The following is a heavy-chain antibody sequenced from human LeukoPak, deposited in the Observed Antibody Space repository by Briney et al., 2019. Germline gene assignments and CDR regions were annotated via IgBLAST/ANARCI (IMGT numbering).Heavy chain of an antibody. J-gene: IGHJ5*02. CDR3: ARGSTYYYDSSGYSPRNWFDP. V-gene: IGHV1-2*02. CDR1: GYTFTGYY. Sequence: ASVKVSCKASGYTFTGYYIHWVRQAPGQGLEWMGWINPNSGGTNYAQKFQGRVTMTRDTSISTAYMELSRLRSDDTAVYYCARGSTYYYDSSGYSPRNWFDPWGQGTLVTVSS. CDR2: INPNSGGT. D-gene: IGHD3-22*01.